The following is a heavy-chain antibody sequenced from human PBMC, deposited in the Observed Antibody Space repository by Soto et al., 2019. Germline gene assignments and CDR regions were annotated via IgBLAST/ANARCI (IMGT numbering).Heavy chain of an antibody. V-gene: IGHV3-23*01. J-gene: IGHJ5*01. CDR3: AREIMSLVPQYNWFDP. CDR2: LNPGGDTT. CDR1: GFTFSSYS. D-gene: IGHD2-2*01. Sequence: PGGSLRLSCACSGFTFSSYSMSWVRQAPGKGLEWVSSLNPGGDTTFYADSVKGRLTISRDNSENTLYLQMNSLRAEDTAVYYCAREIMSLVPQYNWFDPWGQGTLVTVSS.